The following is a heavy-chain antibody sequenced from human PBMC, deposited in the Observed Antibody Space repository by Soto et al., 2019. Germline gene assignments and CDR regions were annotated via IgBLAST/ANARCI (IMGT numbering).Heavy chain of an antibody. CDR3: TTGDLAYCSGGRCARDAY. CDR2: IRTTAGGAKT. Sequence: EVRLVESGGGLVQPGGSLRLSCAASGFTFSAAAMNWVRQPPGKGLEWVGHIRTTAGGAKTDYAAAVQGRFTISRDDSGEMLYLQMSSLKTDDTAVYYCTTGDLAYCSGGRCARDAYWGQGALVAVSS. CDR1: GFTFSAAA. J-gene: IGHJ4*02. V-gene: IGHV3-15*01. D-gene: IGHD2-15*01.